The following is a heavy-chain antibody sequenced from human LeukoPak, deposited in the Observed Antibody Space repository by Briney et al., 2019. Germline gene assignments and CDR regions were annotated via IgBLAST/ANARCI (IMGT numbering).Heavy chain of an antibody. V-gene: IGHV3-20*01. D-gene: IGHD3-9*01. CDR3: ARVTYDILTGYSLGAFDI. CDR2: INWNGGST. CDR1: GFTFDDYG. J-gene: IGHJ3*02. Sequence: PGGSLRLSCAASGFTFDDYGMSWVRQAPGKGLEWVSGINWNGGSTGYADSVKGRFTISRDNAKNSLYLQMNSLRAEGTALYHCARVTYDILTGYSLGAFDIWGQGTMVTVSS.